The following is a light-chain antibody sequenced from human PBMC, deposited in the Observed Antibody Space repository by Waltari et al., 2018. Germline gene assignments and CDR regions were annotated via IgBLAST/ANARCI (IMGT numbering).Light chain of an antibody. CDR2: EVT. Sequence: QSALPQPAPVSGSTGPPLTFSCIGTSSDVGYYNLTSWYQHFAGEAPKLIIYEVTKRPPGVSDRFSGAKSGNTASLTISGRQTEDEGDYYCCSYAGDYSLVFGEGTKLTVL. J-gene: IGLJ3*02. CDR3: CSYAGDYSLV. V-gene: IGLV2-23*02. CDR1: SSDVGYYNL.